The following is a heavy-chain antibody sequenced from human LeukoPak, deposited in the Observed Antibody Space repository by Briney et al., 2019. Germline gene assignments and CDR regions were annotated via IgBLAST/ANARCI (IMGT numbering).Heavy chain of an antibody. V-gene: IGHV3-30-3*01. Sequence: GGSLRLSCAASGFTFSSYAMHWVRQAPGKGLEWVAVISYDGSNKYYADSVKGRFTIARDNSKNTLYLQMNSLRAEDTAVYYCARAKDYGSGSHSINWGQPTLVTVYS. CDR2: ISYDGSNK. CDR3: ARAKDYGSGSHSIN. J-gene: IGHJ4*02. CDR1: GFTFSSYA. D-gene: IGHD3-10*01.